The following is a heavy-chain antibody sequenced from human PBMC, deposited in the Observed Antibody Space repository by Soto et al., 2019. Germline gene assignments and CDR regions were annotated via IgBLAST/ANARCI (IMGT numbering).Heavy chain of an antibody. CDR3: ARGGIAARLAAYYYYYYMDV. CDR2: IYYSGST. V-gene: IGHV4-31*02. D-gene: IGHD6-6*01. J-gene: IGHJ6*03. CDR1: GGSISSGGYY. Sequence: SETLSLTCTVSGGSISSGGYYWSWIRQHPGKGLEWIGYIYYSGSTYYNPSLKSRVTISVDTSKNQFSLKLSSVTAADTAVYYCARGGIAARLAAYYYYYYMDVRGKGTTVTVSS.